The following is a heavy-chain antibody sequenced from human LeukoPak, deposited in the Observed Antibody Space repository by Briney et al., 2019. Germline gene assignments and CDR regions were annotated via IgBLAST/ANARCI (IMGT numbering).Heavy chain of an antibody. CDR2: IYASGST. V-gene: IGHV4-4*07. J-gene: IGHJ5*02. CDR1: DGSINSYF. Sequence: PSETLSLTCTVSDGSINSYFWSWIRQPAGNGLEYIGRIYASGSTNYNPSLKSRVTMSVDTSKNQFSLKLTSVTAADTAVYYCARLLVVESRFDPWGQGTLVTVSS. D-gene: IGHD2-15*01. CDR3: ARLLVVESRFDP.